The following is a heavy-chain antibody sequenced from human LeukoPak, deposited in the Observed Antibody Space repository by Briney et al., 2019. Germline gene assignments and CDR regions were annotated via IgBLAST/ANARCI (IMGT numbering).Heavy chain of an antibody. V-gene: IGHV4-59*01. CDR2: IYYSGST. CDR1: GGSISSYY. Sequence: SETLSLTCTVSGGSISSYYWSWIRQPPGKGLEWIGYIYYSGSTNYNPSLKSRVTISVDTSKNQFSLKLSSVTAADTAVYYCASRYCSSTSCYLFAFDIWGQGTMVTVSS. CDR3: ASRYCSSTSCYLFAFDI. J-gene: IGHJ3*02. D-gene: IGHD2-2*01.